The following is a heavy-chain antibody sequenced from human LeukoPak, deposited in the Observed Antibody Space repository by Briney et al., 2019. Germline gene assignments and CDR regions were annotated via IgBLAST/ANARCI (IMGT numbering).Heavy chain of an antibody. V-gene: IGHV4-39*01. CDR1: GGSISSRSYY. J-gene: IGHJ3*02. CDR3: ARHPWTQLWYWAFDT. CDR2: IYYSGST. D-gene: IGHD5-18*01. Sequence: PSETLSLTCTVSGGSISSRSYYWGWIRQPPGKGLEWIGSIYYSGSTYYNPSLKSRVTISVDTSKNQFSLKLSSVTAADTAVYYCARHPWTQLWYWAFDTWGQGTMVTVSS.